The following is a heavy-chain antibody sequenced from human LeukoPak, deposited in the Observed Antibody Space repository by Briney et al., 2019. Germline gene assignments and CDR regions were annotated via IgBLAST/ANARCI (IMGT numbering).Heavy chain of an antibody. CDR3: ARESSAVAAGHY. J-gene: IGHJ4*02. Sequence: ASVKVSCKASGYTFTSYYIHWVRQAPGQGLEWMGIINPSGGSTSYAQKFQGRVTMNRDMSTNTVYMELSSLRSEDTAVYYCARESSAVAAGHYWGQGTLVTVSS. V-gene: IGHV1-46*01. CDR2: INPSGGST. CDR1: GYTFTSYY. D-gene: IGHD6-19*01.